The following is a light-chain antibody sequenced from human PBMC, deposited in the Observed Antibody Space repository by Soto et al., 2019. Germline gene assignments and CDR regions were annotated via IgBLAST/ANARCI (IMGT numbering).Light chain of an antibody. Sequence: ALTLPPCGSVSHGQSVTISCPGTKNDIGVFDFVSWYQHHPGKAPRLIIYEVVQRPSGVPDRFSGSKSGNTASLTVSGVQAADKAYNSCKSYAGSNTYVFGSGTKVTVL. CDR1: KNDIGVFDF. CDR2: EVV. V-gene: IGLV2-8*01. J-gene: IGLJ1*01. CDR3: KSYAGSNTYV.